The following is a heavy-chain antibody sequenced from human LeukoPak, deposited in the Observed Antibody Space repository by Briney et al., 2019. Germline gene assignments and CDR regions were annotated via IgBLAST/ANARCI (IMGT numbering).Heavy chain of an antibody. CDR2: ISTSSGYI. Sequence: GGSLRLSCAASGFTFSNYGMNWVRQAPGKGLEWVSSISTSSGYIYYADSVKGRFTISRDNAKNSLYLRMNSLRAEDTAVYYCARVDYYDSIDYWGQGTLVTVSS. CDR3: ARVDYYDSIDY. CDR1: GFTFSNYG. J-gene: IGHJ4*02. D-gene: IGHD3-22*01. V-gene: IGHV3-21*06.